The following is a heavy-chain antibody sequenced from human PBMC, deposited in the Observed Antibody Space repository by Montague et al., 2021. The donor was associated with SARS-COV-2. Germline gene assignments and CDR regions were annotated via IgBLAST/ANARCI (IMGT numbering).Heavy chain of an antibody. CDR3: ARGAYHDLYYYYHGMDV. J-gene: IGHJ6*02. CDR1: GDSVSSKSAA. V-gene: IGHV6-1*01. D-gene: IGHD2-2*01. Sequence: CAISGDSVSSKSAAWNWIRQSPSRGLEWLGGTYYRSQWYEDYAVSVKGRITIKPDTSKNQFSLHLESVSPDDTALYYCARGAYHDLYYYYHGMDVWGRGTTVSVSS. CDR2: TYYRSQWYE.